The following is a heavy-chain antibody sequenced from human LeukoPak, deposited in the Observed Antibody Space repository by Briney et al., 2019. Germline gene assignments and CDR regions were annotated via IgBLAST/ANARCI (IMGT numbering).Heavy chain of an antibody. D-gene: IGHD3-3*01. Sequence: SQTLSLTCDISGDSVSSNGASWPWIRQSPSRGLEWLGRTYYRSKWYNDYAVSVKSRISINPGTSKNQFSLQLNSVTPEDTAVYYCARETDFGVVTNWGQGTLVTVSS. V-gene: IGHV6-1*01. CDR3: ARETDFGVVTN. CDR1: GDSVSSNGAS. CDR2: TYYRSKWYN. J-gene: IGHJ4*02.